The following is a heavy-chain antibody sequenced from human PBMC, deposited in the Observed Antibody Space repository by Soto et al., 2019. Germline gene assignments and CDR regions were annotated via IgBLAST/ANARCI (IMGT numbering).Heavy chain of an antibody. Sequence: EEQLLESGGGLVQPGGSLRLSCAASGFTFSSYALSWVRQAPGKGLEWVSTISAGSDNTYYADSVKGRFSISRDNSKNTVYLQMHSVRVEDTAIYYCAKQNTIVGVVVPLYYYGMDVWGQGTTVTVS. CDR1: GFTFSSYA. CDR3: AKQNTIVGVVVPLYYYGMDV. J-gene: IGHJ6*02. V-gene: IGHV3-23*01. D-gene: IGHD3-3*01. CDR2: ISAGSDNT.